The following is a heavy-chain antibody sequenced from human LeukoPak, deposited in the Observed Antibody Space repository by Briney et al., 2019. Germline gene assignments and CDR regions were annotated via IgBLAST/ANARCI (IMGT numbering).Heavy chain of an antibody. V-gene: IGHV4-39*01. Sequence: PSETVSLTCTVSGGSVSSSSYYWGWIRQPPGKGLEWIGTIYYRGSTYYNPSLKSRVTISVDTSKNQFSLKLTSVTAADTAAYFCARQMYYYGSGSYHWYFDLWGRGTLVTVSS. CDR3: ARQMYYYGSGSYHWYFDL. CDR1: GGSVSSSSYY. J-gene: IGHJ2*01. D-gene: IGHD3-10*01. CDR2: IYYRGST.